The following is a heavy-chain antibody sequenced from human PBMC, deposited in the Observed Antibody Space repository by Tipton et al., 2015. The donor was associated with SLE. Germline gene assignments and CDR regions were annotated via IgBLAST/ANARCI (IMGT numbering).Heavy chain of an antibody. Sequence: TLSLTCAVSGFSISSGYYWGWIRQSPEKGLEWIGSISHSGNIYFNPSLKSRATMSIDTSRNEVFLRLTSVTAADTAVYWCARTTSGITGTNYHFDYWSQGTLVTVSS. J-gene: IGHJ4*02. CDR3: ARTTSGITGTNYHFDY. CDR2: ISHSGNI. V-gene: IGHV4-38-2*01. CDR1: GFSISSGYY. D-gene: IGHD1-20*01.